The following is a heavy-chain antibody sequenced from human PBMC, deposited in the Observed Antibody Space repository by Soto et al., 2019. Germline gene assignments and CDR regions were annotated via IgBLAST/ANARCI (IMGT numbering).Heavy chain of an antibody. CDR3: ARGEEWGWRHYFDL. CDR1: GFSVSSTY. J-gene: IGHJ4*02. D-gene: IGHD3-3*01. Sequence: PGGSLRLSCAASGFSVSSTYMNWVRQAPRKGLEWVSVIYSGGSASYADSVKGRFTISRDNSKNTVYLQMSNMRADDTGVYYCARGEEWGWRHYFDLWGQGTPVTVSS. V-gene: IGHV3-53*01. CDR2: IYSGGSA.